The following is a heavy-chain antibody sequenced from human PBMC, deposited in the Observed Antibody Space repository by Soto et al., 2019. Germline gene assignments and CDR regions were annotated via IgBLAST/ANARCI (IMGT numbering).Heavy chain of an antibody. CDR3: AREVWGPVD. CDR1: GFTFTSYT. J-gene: IGHJ4*02. D-gene: IGHD7-27*01. Sequence: EVQLVESGGGLVQPGGSLRLSCEASGFTFTSYTMIWVRQSPGEGLEWLANIKEDGIQKNYVDSVKGRFTISRDKAKKSLYLQMNSLRFDDTAVYYCAREVWGPVDWGQGTLVTVSS. CDR2: IKEDGIQK. V-gene: IGHV3-7*01.